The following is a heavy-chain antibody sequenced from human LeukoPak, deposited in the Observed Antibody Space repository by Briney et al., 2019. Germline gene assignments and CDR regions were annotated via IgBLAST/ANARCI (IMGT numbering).Heavy chain of an antibody. J-gene: IGHJ4*02. V-gene: IGHV4-59*12. Sequence: PSETLFLTCTVSGGSISSYYWSWIRQPPGKGLEWIGYIYYSGSTNYNPSLKSRVTISVDTSKNQFSLKLSSVTAADTAVYYCARGYCSSSSCPDFDYWGQETLVTVSS. CDR1: GGSISSYY. D-gene: IGHD2-2*01. CDR3: ARGYCSSSSCPDFDY. CDR2: IYYSGST.